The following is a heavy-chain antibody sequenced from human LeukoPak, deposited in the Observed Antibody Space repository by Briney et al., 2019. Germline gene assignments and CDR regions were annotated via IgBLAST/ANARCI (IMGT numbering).Heavy chain of an antibody. CDR3: AKGSFGENGDDALDI. V-gene: IGHV3-30*18. D-gene: IGHD3-10*01. CDR1: GFTFSSYG. CDR2: ISYDGSNK. Sequence: PGRSLRLSCAASGFTFSSYGMHWVRQAPGKGLEWVAVISYDGSNKYYADSVKGRFTISRDNSKNTLYLQMNSLRAEDTAVYYCAKGSFGENGDDALDIWGQGTMVTVSS. J-gene: IGHJ3*02.